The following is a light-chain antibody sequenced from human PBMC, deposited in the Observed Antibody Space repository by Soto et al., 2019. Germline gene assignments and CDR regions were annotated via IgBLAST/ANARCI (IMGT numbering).Light chain of an antibody. CDR3: QQSYSTPRWT. J-gene: IGKJ1*01. CDR1: QTISSY. CDR2: ATS. V-gene: IGKV1-39*01. Sequence: DIQMTQSPSSLSASVGDRVTITCRASQTISSYLNWYQQKPGRAPKVLIYATSSLQSGVPSRFSGSGSGTDFTLTISSLQPEDFATYYCQQSYSTPRWTFGQGTKVEIK.